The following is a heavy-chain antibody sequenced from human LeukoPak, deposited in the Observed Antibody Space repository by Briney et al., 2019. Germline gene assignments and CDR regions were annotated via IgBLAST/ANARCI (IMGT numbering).Heavy chain of an antibody. D-gene: IGHD2-2*01. V-gene: IGHV3-21*01. CDR2: ISSSSSSYI. CDR1: GFTFSTFG. CDR3: HVIPRANDYHYGVDV. Sequence: GGSLRLSCAASGFTFSTFGMSWVRQAPGKGLEWVSSISSSSSSYIYYADSVKSRFTISRDNAKNALYLQMNSLRVEDTAIYYCHVIPRANDYHYGVDVWGQGTTVTVSS. J-gene: IGHJ6*02.